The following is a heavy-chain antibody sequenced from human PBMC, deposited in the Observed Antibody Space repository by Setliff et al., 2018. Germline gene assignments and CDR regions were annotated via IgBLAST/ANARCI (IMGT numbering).Heavy chain of an antibody. D-gene: IGHD5-12*01. CDR2: IFQSGIT. CDR3: ARVGGLLVATMPFDY. V-gene: IGHV4-38-2*01. J-gene: IGHJ4*02. CDR1: GFSITNGYY. Sequence: PSETLSLTCAVSGFSITNGYYWGWIRQSPGKGLEWIGSIFQSGITFYNPSLKSRVTMSLDTSQNQFSLKLRSVTAADTAVYFCARVGGLLVATMPFDYWGQGTLVTVSS.